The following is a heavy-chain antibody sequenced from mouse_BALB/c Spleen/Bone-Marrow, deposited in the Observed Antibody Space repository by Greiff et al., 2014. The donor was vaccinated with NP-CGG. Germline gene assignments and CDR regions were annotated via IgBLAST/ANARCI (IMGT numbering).Heavy chain of an antibody. V-gene: IGHV1S81*02. CDR2: INPNNGGT. CDR3: TRSGPGFAY. CDR1: GDSFTNYV. J-gene: IGHJ3*01. Sequence: VQLQQSGAGLGKPGASVKLSCKAAGDSFTNYVMYWVKQRPGQGLEWIGEINPNNGGTNFNENFKSKATLTLDKSSSTAYMQLSSLTSEDSAVYYCTRSGPGFAYSR.